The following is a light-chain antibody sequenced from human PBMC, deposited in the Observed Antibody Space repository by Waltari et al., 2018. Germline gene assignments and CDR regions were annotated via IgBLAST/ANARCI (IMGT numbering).Light chain of an antibody. CDR1: ALPREY. V-gene: IGLV3-25*03. CDR2: QDT. CDR3: QSSDSSGPYGV. J-gene: IGLJ3*02. Sequence: YELTQPPSVSLSPGQTARITCSGAALPREYVYWYLQRPGQAPVLVIYQDTERPSGIPERFSGSTSGTTSTLTISGVQAEDEGDYYCQSSDSSGPYGVFGGGTKLTVL.